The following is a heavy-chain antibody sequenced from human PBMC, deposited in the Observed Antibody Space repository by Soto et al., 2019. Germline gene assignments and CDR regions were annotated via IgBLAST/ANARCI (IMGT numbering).Heavy chain of an antibody. CDR3: AREANPHQLVWSAAYYYYYVMDV. CDR1: GGTFSSYA. Sequence: QVQLVQSGAEVKKPGSSVKVSCKASGGTFSSYAISWVRQAPGQGLEWMGGIIPIFGTANYAQKFQGRVTINADESTSTAYMELSSLRSEDTAVYYCAREANPHQLVWSAAYYYYYVMDVWGQGTTVTVSS. D-gene: IGHD6-13*01. J-gene: IGHJ6*02. CDR2: IIPIFGTA. V-gene: IGHV1-69*01.